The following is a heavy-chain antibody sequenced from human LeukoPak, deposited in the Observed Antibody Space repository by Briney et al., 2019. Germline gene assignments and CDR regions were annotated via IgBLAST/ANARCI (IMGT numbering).Heavy chain of an antibody. CDR3: AKDLPEIIVEYYFDY. Sequence: GGSLRLSCAASGFTFSSYGMHWVRQAPGKGLEWVAVISYDGSNKYYADSVKGRFTISRDNSKNTLYLQMNSLGAEDTAVYYCAKDLPEIIVEYYFDYWGQGTLVTVSS. V-gene: IGHV3-30*18. J-gene: IGHJ4*02. CDR1: GFTFSSYG. CDR2: ISYDGSNK. D-gene: IGHD3-22*01.